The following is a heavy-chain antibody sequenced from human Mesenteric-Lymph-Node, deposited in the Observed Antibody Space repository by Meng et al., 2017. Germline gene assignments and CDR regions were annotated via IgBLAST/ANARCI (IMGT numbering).Heavy chain of an antibody. CDR3: ARDRWTAGTDLHYYYYGMDV. CDR1: GFTFSSYA. CDR2: ISSSGSTI. Sequence: GESLKITCAASGFTFSSYAMSWVRQAPGKGLEWVSAISSSGSTIYYADSVKGRFTISRDNAKNSLYLQMNSLRAEDTAVYYCARDRWTAGTDLHYYYYGMDVWGQGTTVTVSS. V-gene: IGHV3-21*04. D-gene: IGHD6-13*01. J-gene: IGHJ6*02.